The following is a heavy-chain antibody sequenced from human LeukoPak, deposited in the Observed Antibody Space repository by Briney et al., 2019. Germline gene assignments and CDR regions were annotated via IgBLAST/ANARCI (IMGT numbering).Heavy chain of an antibody. Sequence: PGGSLRLSCAASGFTFSTYAMTWVRQAPGKGLEWVGRIKSNSDGGATDYPAPVKGRFTISRDDSKNTLYLQMSSLKTEDTAVYYCTTGGWFGGDYWGQGTLVTVSS. J-gene: IGHJ4*02. CDR2: IKSNSDGGAT. CDR1: GFTFSTYA. V-gene: IGHV3-15*01. CDR3: TTGGWFGGDY. D-gene: IGHD3-10*01.